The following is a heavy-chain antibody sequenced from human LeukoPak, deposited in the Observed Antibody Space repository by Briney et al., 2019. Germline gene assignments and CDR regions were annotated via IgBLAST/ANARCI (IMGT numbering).Heavy chain of an antibody. Sequence: GGSLRLSCAASGFTFDDYAMHWVRQAPGPGLKCVSGISWNSGSIGYADSVKGRFTISRGNAKNSLYLQMNSLRAEATALYYCAKALGTIAAAGTYFDYWGQGTLVTVSS. CDR1: GFTFDDYA. J-gene: IGHJ4*02. CDR3: AKALGTIAAAGTYFDY. D-gene: IGHD6-13*01. V-gene: IGHV3-9*01. CDR2: ISWNSGSI.